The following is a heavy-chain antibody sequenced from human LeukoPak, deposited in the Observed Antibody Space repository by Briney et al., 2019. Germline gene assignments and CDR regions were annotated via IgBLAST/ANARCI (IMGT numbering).Heavy chain of an antibody. J-gene: IGHJ4*02. CDR1: EFTFSNYV. V-gene: IGHV3-30*04. Sequence: GGSLRLSCAASEFTFSNYVMHWVRQAPGKGLEWVAVISYDGSNKYYADSVKGRFTISRDNAKNSLYLQMNSLRAEDTAVYYCARESGYSYGCFDYWGQGTLVTVSS. CDR3: ARESGYSYGCFDY. D-gene: IGHD5-18*01. CDR2: ISYDGSNK.